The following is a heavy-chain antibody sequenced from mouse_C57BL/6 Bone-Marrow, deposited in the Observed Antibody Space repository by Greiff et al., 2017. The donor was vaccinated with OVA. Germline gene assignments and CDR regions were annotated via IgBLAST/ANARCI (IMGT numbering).Heavy chain of an antibody. J-gene: IGHJ1*03. V-gene: IGHV5-16*01. Sequence: EVNVVESEGGLVQPGSSMKLSCTASGFTFSDYYMAWVRQVPEKGLEWVANINYDGSSTYYLDSLKSRFIISRDNAKNILYLQMSSLKSEDTATYYCARGGITTVVAPDVWGTGTTVTVSS. CDR1: GFTFSDYY. D-gene: IGHD1-1*01. CDR3: ARGGITTVVAPDV. CDR2: INYDGSST.